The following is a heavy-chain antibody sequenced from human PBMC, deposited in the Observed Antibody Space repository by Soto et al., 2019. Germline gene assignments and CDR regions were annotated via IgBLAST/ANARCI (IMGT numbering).Heavy chain of an antibody. V-gene: IGHV4-4*07. D-gene: IGHD1-1*01. Sequence: SETLSLTCNFSVASLSGYYWSCIRHPPGKGLEWIGRIYATGSTDYNPSLKSRITMSVDMSKKQFSLTLRSVTAADTAIYYCVRDGTKNLRDRFEPWGRGILVNVSS. CDR1: VASLSGYY. CDR3: VRDGTKNLRDRFEP. J-gene: IGHJ5*02. CDR2: IYATGST.